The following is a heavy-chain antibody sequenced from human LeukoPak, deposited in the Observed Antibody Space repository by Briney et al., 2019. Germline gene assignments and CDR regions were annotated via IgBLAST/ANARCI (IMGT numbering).Heavy chain of an antibody. CDR2: INPNSGGT. CDR3: ARCQTGGQYWYFDL. Sequence: GASVKVSCKASGYTFISYGFSWVRQAPGQGLEWMGWINPNSGGTNYAQKFQGRVTMTRDTSISTAYMELSRLRSDDTAVYYCARCQTGGQYWYFDLWGRGTLVTVSS. J-gene: IGHJ2*01. D-gene: IGHD7-27*01. CDR1: GYTFISYG. V-gene: IGHV1-2*02.